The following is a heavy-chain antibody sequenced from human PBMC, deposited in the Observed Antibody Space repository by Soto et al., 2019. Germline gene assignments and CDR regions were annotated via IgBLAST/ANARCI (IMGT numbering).Heavy chain of an antibody. D-gene: IGHD6-19*01. Sequence: SETLSLTCAVYGGSFSGYYWSWIRQPPGKGLEWIGEINHSGSTNYNPSLKSRVTISVDTSKNQFSLKLSSVTAADTAVYYCAVEPIAVAGTRWFDPWGQGTRVTVSS. V-gene: IGHV4-34*01. CDR1: GGSFSGYY. CDR3: AVEPIAVAGTRWFDP. CDR2: INHSGST. J-gene: IGHJ5*02.